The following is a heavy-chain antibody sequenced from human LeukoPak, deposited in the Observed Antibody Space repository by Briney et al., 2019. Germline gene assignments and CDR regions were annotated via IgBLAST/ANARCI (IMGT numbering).Heavy chain of an antibody. CDR1: GFTFDDYG. V-gene: IGHV3-20*04. J-gene: IGHJ4*02. Sequence: GGSLRLPCAASGFTFDDYGMSWVRHAPGKGLEWVTGINWNGGSTGYADSVKGRFTISRDNAKNSLYLQMNSLRAEDTALYYCARGDYYDSSGYYYFDYWGQGTLVTVSS. CDR2: INWNGGST. D-gene: IGHD3-22*01. CDR3: ARGDYYDSSGYYYFDY.